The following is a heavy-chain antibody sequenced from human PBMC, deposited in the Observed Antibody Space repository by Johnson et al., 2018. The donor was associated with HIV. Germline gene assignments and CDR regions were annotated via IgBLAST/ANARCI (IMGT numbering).Heavy chain of an antibody. CDR2: IRYDGTNK. D-gene: IGHD2-21*02. V-gene: IGHV3-30*02. CDR1: GFTFSSYA. J-gene: IGHJ3*02. CDR3: ARGGLLSPDAFDI. Sequence: QMQLVESGGGVVQPGRSLRLSCAASGFTFSSYAMHWVRQAPGKGLEWVAFIRYDGTNKYYADSVKGRFTISRDNSKNTLYLQMDSLRAEDTAVYYCARGGLLSPDAFDIWGQGTMVTVSS.